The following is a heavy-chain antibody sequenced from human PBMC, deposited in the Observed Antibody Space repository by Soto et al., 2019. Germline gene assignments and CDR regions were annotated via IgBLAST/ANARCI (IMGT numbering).Heavy chain of an antibody. V-gene: IGHV4-39*01. CDR2: IKYSGHT. D-gene: IGHD2-2*01. CDR1: GGSIISISYY. J-gene: IGHJ4*02. CDR3: ARVDISVVPSTTFDY. Sequence: SEALSLTCTVSGGSIISISYYWGLIRQPPGKGLEWIGSIKYSGHTFYNPSLKSRVTTSVDTSKNQFSLRLSSVTAAETAVYYCARVDISVVPSTTFDYWGQGTLVTVSS.